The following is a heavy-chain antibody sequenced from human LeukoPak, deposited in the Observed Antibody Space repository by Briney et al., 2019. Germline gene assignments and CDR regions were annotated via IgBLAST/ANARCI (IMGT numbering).Heavy chain of an antibody. CDR1: GATFGNYA. J-gene: IGHJ5*02. D-gene: IGHD6-13*01. CDR2: IIPMSGTA. V-gene: IGHV1-69*06. Sequence: SVKVSCTASGATFGNYAITWVRQAPGQGLEWMGRIIPMSGTASYAQKFQGRVTITADRSTSTAYMEVSSLRSEDTAVYYCARSYSSSWNWFDPWGQGTLVTASS. CDR3: ARSYSSSWNWFDP.